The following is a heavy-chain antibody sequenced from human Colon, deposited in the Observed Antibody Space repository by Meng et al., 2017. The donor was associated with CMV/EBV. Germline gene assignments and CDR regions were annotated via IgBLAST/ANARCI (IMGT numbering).Heavy chain of an antibody. J-gene: IGHJ6*02. CDR1: GFTFRSYW. V-gene: IGHV3-74*01. Sequence: GSLRLSCAASGFTFRSYWMHWVRQAPGKGLVWVSRLKSDGSSTTYADSVKGRFTISRDNAKNTLYLQMNSLRGEDTAEYYCARDNYYGMDVWGQGTTVTVSS. CDR2: LKSDGSST. CDR3: ARDNYYGMDV.